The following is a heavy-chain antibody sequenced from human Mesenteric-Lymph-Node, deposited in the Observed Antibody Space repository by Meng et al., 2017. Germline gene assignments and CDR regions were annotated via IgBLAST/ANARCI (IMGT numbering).Heavy chain of an antibody. CDR3: ARITVTGYYYYYYGMDV. J-gene: IGHJ6*02. CDR2: ISSTAGTM. CDR1: GFTFSSYE. D-gene: IGHD4-17*01. Sequence: GESLKISCAASGFTFSSYEMTWVRQAPGKGLEWVSYISSTAGTMYYTDSVKGRFTISRDNAKNSLYLQMNSLRAEDTAVYYCARITVTGYYYYYYGMDVWGQGTTVTVSS. V-gene: IGHV3-48*03.